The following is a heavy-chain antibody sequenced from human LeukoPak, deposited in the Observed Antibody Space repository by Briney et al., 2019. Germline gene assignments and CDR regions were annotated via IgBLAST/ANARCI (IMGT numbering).Heavy chain of an antibody. J-gene: IGHJ4*02. D-gene: IGHD1-26*01. CDR2: ISAYNGNT. Sequence: ASVKVSCKASGYTFTSYGISWVRQAPGHGLEWMGWISAYNGNTNYAQKLQGRVTMTTDTSTSTAYMELRSLRSDDTAVYYCARVARELLLHYFDYWGQGTLVTVSS. V-gene: IGHV1-18*01. CDR1: GYTFTSYG. CDR3: ARVARELLLHYFDY.